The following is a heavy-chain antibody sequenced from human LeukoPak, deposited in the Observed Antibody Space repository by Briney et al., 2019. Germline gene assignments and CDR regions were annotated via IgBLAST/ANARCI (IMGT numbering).Heavy chain of an antibody. D-gene: IGHD5-12*01. Sequence: SETLSLTCTVSGGSISTSNYYWGWIRQPPGKGLEWIGNIFYSGSTYYSPSLKSRVTISLDTSRNQFSLKLNPVTAADTAVYYCATVASVAAFDIWGQGTMVTVSS. V-gene: IGHV4-39*07. CDR3: ATVASVAAFDI. J-gene: IGHJ3*02. CDR1: GGSISTSNYY. CDR2: IFYSGST.